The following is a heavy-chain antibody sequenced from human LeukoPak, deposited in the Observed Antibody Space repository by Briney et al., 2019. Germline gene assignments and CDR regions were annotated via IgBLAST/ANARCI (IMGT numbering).Heavy chain of an antibody. CDR1: GFTFSSYN. CDR3: ARDGFNYGSPFDY. J-gene: IGHJ4*02. V-gene: IGHV3-21*01. CDR2: ISSGSSYR. Sequence: GGSLRLSCAASGFTFSSYNMNWVRQAPGKGLEWVSSISSGSSYRYFADSVKGRFTISRDNAKNSLYLQMNSLRAEDTAVYYCARDGFNYGSPFDYWGQGTLVTVSS. D-gene: IGHD5-18*01.